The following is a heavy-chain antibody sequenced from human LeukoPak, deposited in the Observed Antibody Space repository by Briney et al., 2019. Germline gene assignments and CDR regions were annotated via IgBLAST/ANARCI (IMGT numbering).Heavy chain of an antibody. CDR2: FDPEDGEI. CDR1: RNTLTELS. J-gene: IGHJ4*02. Sequence: ASVKVSCKVSRNTLTELSIHWVRQAPGKGLEWMGGFDPEDGEIIYAQNLEGRVIMTEDTSRDTAYMELSSLRSEDTAVYYCATIGGVTPDYWDQGTQVTVSS. D-gene: IGHD3-16*01. V-gene: IGHV1-24*01. CDR3: ATIGGVTPDY.